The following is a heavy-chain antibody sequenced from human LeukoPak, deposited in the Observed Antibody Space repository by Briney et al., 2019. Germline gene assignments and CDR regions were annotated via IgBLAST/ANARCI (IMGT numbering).Heavy chain of an antibody. J-gene: IGHJ5*02. D-gene: IGHD2-15*01. CDR1: GLTFSSYA. CDR3: AKVVVAATFSWFDP. CDR2: ISGSGGST. Sequence: GGSLRLSCAASGLTFSSYAMSRVRQAPGKGLEWVSAISGSGGSTYYADSVKGRFTISRDNSKNTLYLQMNSLRAEDTAVYYCAKVVVAATFSWFDPWGQGTLVTVSS. V-gene: IGHV3-23*01.